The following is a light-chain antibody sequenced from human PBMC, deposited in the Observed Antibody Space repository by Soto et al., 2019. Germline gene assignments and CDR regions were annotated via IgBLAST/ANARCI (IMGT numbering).Light chain of an antibody. CDR3: CSYAGSYTFYVV. CDR1: SSDVGGYNY. Sequence: QSALTQPRSVSGSPGQSVTISCTGTSSDVGGYNYVSWYQQHPGKAPKLMIFDVSKRPSGVPDRFSGSKSGNTASLTISGLQAEDEAAYYCCSYAGSYTFYVVFGGGTKVTVL. CDR2: DVS. J-gene: IGLJ2*01. V-gene: IGLV2-11*01.